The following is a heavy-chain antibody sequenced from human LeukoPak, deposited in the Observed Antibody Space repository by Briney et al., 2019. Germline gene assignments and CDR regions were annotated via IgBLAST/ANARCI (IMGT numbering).Heavy chain of an antibody. CDR3: ARGGVPAAITWGAFDI. Sequence: GGSLRLSCAASGFTFSSYWMSWVRQAPGEGLEWVANIKQDGSEKYYVDSVKGRFTISRDNAKNSLYLQVNSLRAEDTAVYYCARGGVPAAITWGAFDIWGQGTMVTVSS. J-gene: IGHJ3*02. CDR2: IKQDGSEK. CDR1: GFTFSSYW. V-gene: IGHV3-7*01. D-gene: IGHD2-2*01.